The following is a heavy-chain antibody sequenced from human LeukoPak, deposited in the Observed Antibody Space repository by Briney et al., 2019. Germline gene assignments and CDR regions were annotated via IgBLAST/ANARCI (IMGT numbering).Heavy chain of an antibody. CDR1: GGTFSSYA. Sequence: ASVKVFCKASGGTFSSYAISWVRQAPGQGLEWMGGIIPIFGTANYAQKFQGRVTITADESTSTAYMELSSLRSEDTAVYYCARSHTAADYYYYYYMDVWGKGTTVTISS. V-gene: IGHV1-69*01. CDR3: ARSHTAADYYYYYYMDV. D-gene: IGHD6-13*01. J-gene: IGHJ6*03. CDR2: IIPIFGTA.